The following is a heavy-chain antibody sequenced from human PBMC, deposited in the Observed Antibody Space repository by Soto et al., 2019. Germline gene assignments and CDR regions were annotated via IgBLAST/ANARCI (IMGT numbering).Heavy chain of an antibody. J-gene: IGHJ4*02. CDR1: GFTFSSYA. CDR3: ASEYSSGWYVGDY. D-gene: IGHD6-19*01. CDR2: ISYDGSNK. Sequence: LRLSCAAPGFTFSSYAMHWVRQAPGKGLEWVAVISYDGSNKYYADSVKGRFTISRDNSKNTLYLQMNSLRAEDTAVYYCASEYSSGWYVGDYWGQGTLVTVSS. V-gene: IGHV3-30-3*01.